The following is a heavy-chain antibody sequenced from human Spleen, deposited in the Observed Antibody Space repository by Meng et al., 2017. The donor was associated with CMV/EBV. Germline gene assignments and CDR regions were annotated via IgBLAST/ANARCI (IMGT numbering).Heavy chain of an antibody. CDR3: ARTPGDWYFEL. CDR1: GFTFSPYN. J-gene: IGHJ2*01. Sequence: CAASGFTFSPYNMNWVRQAPGKGLEWVSSISSSSSYIYYADSVKGRFTISRDNAKNSLYLQMNSLRVEDTAIYYCARTPGDWYFELWGRGTLVTVSS. V-gene: IGHV3-21*01. CDR2: ISSSSSYI. D-gene: IGHD1-14*01.